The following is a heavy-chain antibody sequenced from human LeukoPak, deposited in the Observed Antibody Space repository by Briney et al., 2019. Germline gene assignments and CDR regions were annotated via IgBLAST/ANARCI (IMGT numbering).Heavy chain of an antibody. CDR1: GFTFSSYA. D-gene: IGHD3-10*01. CDR2: ISGSGGST. Sequence: GGSLRLSCAASGFTFSSYAMSWVRQAPGKGLEWVSAISGSGGSTYYADSVKGRSTISRDNSKNTLYLQMNSLRAEDTAVYYCAKDRYYYGSGINWFDPWGLGTLVTVSS. CDR3: AKDRYYYGSGINWFDP. J-gene: IGHJ5*02. V-gene: IGHV3-23*01.